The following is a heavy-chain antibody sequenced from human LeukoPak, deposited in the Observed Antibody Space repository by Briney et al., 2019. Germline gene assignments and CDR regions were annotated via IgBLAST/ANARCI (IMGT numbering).Heavy chain of an antibody. J-gene: IGHJ4*02. CDR1: GFTFSSYG. D-gene: IGHD3-10*01. Sequence: GGSLRLSCAASGFTFSSYGMQWVRQSPGKGLEWVAFIQYDGGHKYYADSVKGRFTISRDNSKNTLYLQMNSLRAEDTAVYYCARAYDSGSYSCPHWGQGTLVTVSS. CDR3: ARAYDSGSYSCPH. V-gene: IGHV3-30*02. CDR2: IQYDGGHK.